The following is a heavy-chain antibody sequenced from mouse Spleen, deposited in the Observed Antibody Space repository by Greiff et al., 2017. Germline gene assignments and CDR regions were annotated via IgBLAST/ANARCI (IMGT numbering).Heavy chain of an antibody. CDR2: IDPSDSYT. CDR1: GYTFTSYW. Sequence: QVQLQQSGAELVMPGASVKLSCKASGYTFTSYWTHWVKQRPGQGLEWIGEIDPSDSYTNYNQKFKGKATLTVDKSSSTAYMQLSSLTSEDSAVYYCARWGMNYFDYWGQGTTLTVSS. CDR3: ARWGMNYFDY. J-gene: IGHJ2*01. V-gene: IGHV1-69*01.